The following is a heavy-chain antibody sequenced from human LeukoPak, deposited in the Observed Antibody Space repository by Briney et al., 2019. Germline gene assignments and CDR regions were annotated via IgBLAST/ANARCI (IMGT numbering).Heavy chain of an antibody. V-gene: IGHV1-18*01. D-gene: IGHD5-12*01. CDR2: ISAYNGNT. Sequence: ASVKVSCKASGYTFTSYGISWVRQAPGQGLEWMGWISAYNGNTNYAQKLQGRVTMTTDTSTSTAYMELRSLRSDDTAVYYCARDGGWLQFEVFRYYGMDVWGQGTTVTVSS. J-gene: IGHJ6*02. CDR3: ARDGGWLQFEVFRYYGMDV. CDR1: GYTFTSYG.